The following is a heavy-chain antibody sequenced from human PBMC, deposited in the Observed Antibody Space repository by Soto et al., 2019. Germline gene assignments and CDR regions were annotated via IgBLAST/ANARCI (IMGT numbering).Heavy chain of an antibody. CDR3: ARGASCSSTSCYDNFHYGLAV. D-gene: IGHD2-2*01. Sequence: QVQLVQSGPEVKNPGASLKVSCKASGYTFTNYGITWVRQAPGQGLEWMGWITASNGNANYAREIQGRLTLTRDTSTNTASMELRSLRSDDTAVYYCARGASCSSTSCYDNFHYGLAVWGQGTTVIASS. CDR1: GYTFTNYG. V-gene: IGHV1-18*01. CDR2: ITASNGNA. J-gene: IGHJ6*02.